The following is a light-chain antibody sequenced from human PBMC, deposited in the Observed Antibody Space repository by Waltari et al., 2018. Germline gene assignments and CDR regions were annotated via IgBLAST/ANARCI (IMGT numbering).Light chain of an antibody. Sequence: QSALTQPASVSGSPGHSITISCTGTSSDVGGYTYVSWYQQHPGKAPKLMIYEDSNRPSGVFNRFSGSKSGNTASLTISGLQAEDEADYYCSSYTSSSTYVVFGGGTKLTVL. CDR1: SSDVGGYTY. V-gene: IGLV2-14*01. J-gene: IGLJ2*01. CDR3: SSYTSSSTYVV. CDR2: EDS.